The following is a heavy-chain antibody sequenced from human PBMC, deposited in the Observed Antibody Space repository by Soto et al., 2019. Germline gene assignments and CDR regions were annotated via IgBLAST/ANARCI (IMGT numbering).Heavy chain of an antibody. Sequence: QPGGSLRLSCAASGFTFSSYAMSWVRQAPGKGLEWVSAISGSGGSTYYADSVKGRFTISRDNSKNTLYLQMNSLRAEDTAVYYCANRIAAAARHYYGMDVWGQGTTVTVSS. D-gene: IGHD6-13*01. CDR3: ANRIAAAARHYYGMDV. V-gene: IGHV3-23*01. CDR2: ISGSGGST. CDR1: GFTFSSYA. J-gene: IGHJ6*02.